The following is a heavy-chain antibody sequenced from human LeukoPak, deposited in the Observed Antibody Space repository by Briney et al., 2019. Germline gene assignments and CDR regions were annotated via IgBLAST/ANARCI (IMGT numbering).Heavy chain of an antibody. CDR2: LYYSGST. V-gene: IGHV4-61*01. Sequence: SETLSLTCTVSGGSISSGSYYWSWIRQPPGKGLEWVGYLYYSGSTIYNPSLKSRVTFSADTSKNQFSLRLSSVTAADTAIYYCAKSIRSFYYVDYWGRGTLVTVSS. CDR3: AKSIRSFYYVDY. J-gene: IGHJ4*02. D-gene: IGHD6-6*01. CDR1: GGSISSGSYY.